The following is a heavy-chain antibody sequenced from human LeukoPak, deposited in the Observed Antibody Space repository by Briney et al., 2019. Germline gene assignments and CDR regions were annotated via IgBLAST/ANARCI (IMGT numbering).Heavy chain of an antibody. CDR3: ARDVYWYFDL. J-gene: IGHJ2*01. CDR1: GFTFSNAW. V-gene: IGHV3-48*01. CDR2: ISSSSSTI. Sequence: GGSLRLSCAASGFTFSNAWMSWIRQAPGKGLEWVSYISSSSSTIYYADSVKGRFTISRDNAKNSLYLQMNSLRAEDTAVYYCARDVYWYFDLWGRGTLVTVSS.